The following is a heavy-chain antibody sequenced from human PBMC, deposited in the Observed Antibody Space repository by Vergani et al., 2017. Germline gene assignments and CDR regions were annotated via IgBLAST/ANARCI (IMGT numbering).Heavy chain of an antibody. D-gene: IGHD5-18*01. CDR3: ARDLVTDTAMVISLKNDAFDI. J-gene: IGHJ3*02. CDR1: GGSISSYY. CDR2: IYTSGST. V-gene: IGHV4-4*07. Sequence: QVQLQESGPGLVKPSETLSLTCTVSGGSISSYYWSWIRQPAGKGLEWIGRIYTSGSTNYNPSLKSRVTMSVDTSKNQFSLKLGPVTAADTAVYYCARDLVTDTAMVISLKNDAFDIWGQGTMVTVSS.